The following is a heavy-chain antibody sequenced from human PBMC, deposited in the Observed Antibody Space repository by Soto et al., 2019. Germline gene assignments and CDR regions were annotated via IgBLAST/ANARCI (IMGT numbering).Heavy chain of an antibody. J-gene: IGHJ4*02. Sequence: GGSLRLSCAASGFTFGLYWMGWVRQAPGKGLEWVSSISSTTHYIYYADSMRGRFTISRDNAKNAVYLEMNSLRAEDTAVYYCARESEDLTSNFDYWGQGTLVTVSS. CDR2: ISSTTHYI. CDR1: GFTFGLYW. CDR3: ARESEDLTSNFDY. V-gene: IGHV3-21*06.